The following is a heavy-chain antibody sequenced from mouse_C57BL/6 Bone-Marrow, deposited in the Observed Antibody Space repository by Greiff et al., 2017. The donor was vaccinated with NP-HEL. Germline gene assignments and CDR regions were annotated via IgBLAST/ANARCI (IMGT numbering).Heavy chain of an antibody. CDR2: ISSGSSTI. D-gene: IGHD1-1*01. V-gene: IGHV5-17*01. J-gene: IGHJ3*01. CDR1: GFTFSDYG. Sequence: DVMLVESGGGLVKPGGSLKLSCAASGFTFSDYGMHWVRQAPEKGLEWVAYISSGSSTIYYADTVKGRFTISRDNAKNTLFLQMTSLRSEDTAMYYCAKGYYYGSSPWFAYWGQGTLVTVSA. CDR3: AKGYYYGSSPWFAY.